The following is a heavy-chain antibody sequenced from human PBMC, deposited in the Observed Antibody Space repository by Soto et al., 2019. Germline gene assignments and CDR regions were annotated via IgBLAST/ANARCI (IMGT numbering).Heavy chain of an antibody. CDR1: GFSFSDYY. Sequence: QEQLVESGGGVVKPGGSLRLSCTASGFSFSDYYMSWIRQAPGKGLECIAYISSSGNSIYYADSVKGRFTVSRDNAKNSLYLHMNSLTAEDKAMYYCVRDDDYGGTNNWFDPWGQGTLVTVSS. V-gene: IGHV3-11*01. CDR3: VRDDDYGGTNNWFDP. CDR2: ISSSGNSI. J-gene: IGHJ5*02. D-gene: IGHD4-17*01.